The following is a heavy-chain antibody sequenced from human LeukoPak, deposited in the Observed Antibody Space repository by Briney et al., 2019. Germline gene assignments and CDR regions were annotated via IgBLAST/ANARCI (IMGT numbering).Heavy chain of an antibody. Sequence: PGGSLRLSCAASGFTFSSYAMHWVRQAPGKGLEWVAVISYDGSNKYYADSVKGRFTISRDNSKNTLYLQMNSLRAEDTAVYYCAREHSRFLEWLSLYFDYGGQGTLVTVSS. CDR2: ISYDGSNK. CDR1: GFTFSSYA. D-gene: IGHD3-3*01. J-gene: IGHJ4*02. CDR3: AREHSRFLEWLSLYFDY. V-gene: IGHV3-30-3*01.